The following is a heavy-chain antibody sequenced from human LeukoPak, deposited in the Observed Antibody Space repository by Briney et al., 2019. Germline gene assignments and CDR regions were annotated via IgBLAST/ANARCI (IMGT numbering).Heavy chain of an antibody. J-gene: IGHJ4*02. V-gene: IGHV4-34*01. Sequence: SETLSLTCAVYVGSFSGYYWSWIRQPPGKGLEWIGEINHSGSTNCNPSLKSRVTISVDTSKNQFSLKLSSVTAADTAVYYCARAGESSGYYQRPRFDYWGQGTLVTVSS. D-gene: IGHD3-22*01. CDR3: ARAGESSGYYQRPRFDY. CDR1: VGSFSGYY. CDR2: INHSGST.